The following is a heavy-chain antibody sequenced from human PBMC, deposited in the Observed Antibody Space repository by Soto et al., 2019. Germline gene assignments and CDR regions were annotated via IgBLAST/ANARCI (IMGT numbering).Heavy chain of an antibody. CDR1: GFTFSSYD. V-gene: IGHV3-64*01. D-gene: IGHD1-7*01. CDR3: VRRVSGNYDY. J-gene: IGHJ4*02. Sequence: EAQLAESGGGMVQPGGSLRLPCVASGFTFSSYDMHWVRQAPGKGLEYVSSISSNGGTTYYGNSVKGRFTISRDNSKNTLYLQMGSLRAEDMAVYYCVRRVSGNYDYWGQGTLVTVSS. CDR2: ISSNGGTT.